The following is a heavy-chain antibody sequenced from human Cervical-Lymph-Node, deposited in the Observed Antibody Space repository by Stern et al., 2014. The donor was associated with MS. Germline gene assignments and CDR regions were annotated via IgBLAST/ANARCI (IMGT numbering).Heavy chain of an antibody. CDR1: EFTFSAYS. CDR3: AKVAYSGNALDY. V-gene: IGHV3-23*04. CDR2: IISSGGVT. Sequence: VQLVESGGGLVQPGGSLRLSCAASEFTFSAYSMTWVRQAPEKGLAWVATIISSGGVTYYADSVRGRFTISRDNSKNTLTLQMKSLRAEDTAVYFCAKVAYSGNALDYWGQGTLVIVSS. J-gene: IGHJ4*02. D-gene: IGHD4-11*01.